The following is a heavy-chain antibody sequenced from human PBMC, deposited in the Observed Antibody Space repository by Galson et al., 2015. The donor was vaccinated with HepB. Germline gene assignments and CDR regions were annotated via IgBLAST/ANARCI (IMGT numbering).Heavy chain of an antibody. CDR3: AREKNPGIAVADRDYYYYGMDV. Sequence: SLRLSCAASGFTFSSYSMNWVRQAPGKGLEWVSYISSSSSTIYYADSVKGRFTISRDNAKNSLYLQMNSLRAEDTAVYYCAREKNPGIAVADRDYYYYGMDVWGQGTTVTVSS. D-gene: IGHD6-19*01. J-gene: IGHJ6*02. CDR1: GFTFSSYS. CDR2: ISSSSSTI. V-gene: IGHV3-48*04.